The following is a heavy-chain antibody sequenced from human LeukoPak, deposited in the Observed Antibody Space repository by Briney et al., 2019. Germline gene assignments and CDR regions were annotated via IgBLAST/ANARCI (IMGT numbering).Heavy chain of an antibody. CDR3: ATDRDIVAVPAALGY. Sequence: ASVKVSCKVSGYTLTELSMHWVRQAPGKGLEWMGGFDPEDGETIYAQRFQGRVTMTEDTLTDTAYMELSSLRSEDTAVYYCATDRDIVAVPAALGYWGQETLVTVSS. J-gene: IGHJ4*02. CDR2: FDPEDGET. CDR1: GYTLTELS. V-gene: IGHV1-24*01. D-gene: IGHD2-2*01.